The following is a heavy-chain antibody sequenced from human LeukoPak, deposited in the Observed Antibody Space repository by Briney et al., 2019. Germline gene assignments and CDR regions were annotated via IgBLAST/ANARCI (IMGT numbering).Heavy chain of an antibody. Sequence: GSLRLSCAASGFTVSSNYMSWVRQPPGKGLEWIGEIYHSGSTNYNPSLKSRVTISVDKSKNQFSLKLSSVTAADTAVYYCARVHGAAAERYGMDVWGQGTTVTVSS. V-gene: IGHV4-4*02. CDR1: GFTVSSNY. D-gene: IGHD6-13*01. CDR3: ARVHGAAAERYGMDV. CDR2: IYHSGST. J-gene: IGHJ6*02.